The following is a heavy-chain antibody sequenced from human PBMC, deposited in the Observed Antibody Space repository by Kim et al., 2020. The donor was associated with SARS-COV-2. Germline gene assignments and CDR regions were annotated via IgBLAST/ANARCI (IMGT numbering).Heavy chain of an antibody. J-gene: IGHJ5*02. CDR1: GGTFSNYA. CDR3: ARGGQVVIDGRASLTPYH. V-gene: IGHV1-69*04. CDR2: ILPMVDIP. Sequence: SVKVSCKASGGTFSNYAVNWVRQAPGQGLEWMGRILPMVDIPNYARNFQGRLTTTADKSTSTAYMELTGLTSADTAVYYCARGGQVVIDGRASLTPYHWGQGALVTVSS. D-gene: IGHD2-21*01.